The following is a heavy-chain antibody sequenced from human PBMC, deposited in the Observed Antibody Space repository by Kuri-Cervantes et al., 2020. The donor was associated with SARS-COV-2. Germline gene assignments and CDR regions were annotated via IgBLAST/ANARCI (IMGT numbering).Heavy chain of an antibody. CDR2: ISSSSYI. CDR3: ARDSSRITIFGVVTRYGMEV. D-gene: IGHD3-3*01. CDR1: GFTFSSYS. Sequence: GGSLQISCSSSGFTFSSYSMNWVRQAPGKGLEWVSSISSSSYIYYADSVKGRFTISRDNAKNSLYLQMNSLRAEDTAVYYCARDSSRITIFGVVTRYGMEVWGQGTTVTVSS. J-gene: IGHJ6*02. V-gene: IGHV3-21*01.